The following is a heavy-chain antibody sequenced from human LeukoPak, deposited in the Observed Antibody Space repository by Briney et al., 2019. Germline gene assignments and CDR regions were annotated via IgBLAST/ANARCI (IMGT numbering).Heavy chain of an antibody. D-gene: IGHD6-13*01. V-gene: IGHV1-2*02. J-gene: IGHJ6*02. Sequence: ASVKVSCKASGYSFTDYYMHWVRQAPGQGLEWMGWINPNSGDTNYAQKFQGRVTMTRATSITTAYMELSSLRSEDTAVYYCASRCIAAAADGIRAPRYYYYYGMDVWGQGTTVTVSS. CDR2: INPNSGDT. CDR3: ASRCIAAAADGIRAPRYYYYYGMDV. CDR1: GYSFTDYY.